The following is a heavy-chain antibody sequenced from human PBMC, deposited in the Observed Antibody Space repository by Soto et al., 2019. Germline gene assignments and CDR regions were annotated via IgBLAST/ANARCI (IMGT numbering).Heavy chain of an antibody. CDR3: ARLNTRGNDDRDRFDI. CDR1: GGSISNYY. Sequence: QVQLQESGPGLVKPSETLSLTCSISGGSISNYYWNWIRQPPGKGLECIGFVHYSGNTNYNPSLKSPVTISGAMSENRFSLKLGSVTAADTAMYYCARLNTRGNDDRDRFDIWGQGTMVTVSS. D-gene: IGHD1-1*01. J-gene: IGHJ3*02. CDR2: VHYSGNT. V-gene: IGHV4-59*08.